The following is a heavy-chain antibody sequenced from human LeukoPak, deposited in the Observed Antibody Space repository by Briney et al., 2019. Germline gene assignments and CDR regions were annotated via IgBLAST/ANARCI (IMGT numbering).Heavy chain of an antibody. CDR2: TFSNDEK. CDR1: GFSLSNARMG. V-gene: IGHV2-26*01. D-gene: IGHD3-22*01. J-gene: IGHJ4*02. Sequence: SGPTLVKPTETLTLTCTVSGFSLSNARMGVSWIRQPPGKALEWLAHTFSNDEKSYSTSLRSRLTISKDTSKSQVVLTMANMDPVDTATYYCARGYYYYSSGGIDYWGQGTLVTVSS. CDR3: ARGYYYYSSGGIDY.